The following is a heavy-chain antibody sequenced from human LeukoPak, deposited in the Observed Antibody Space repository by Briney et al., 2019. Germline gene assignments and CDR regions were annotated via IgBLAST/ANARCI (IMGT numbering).Heavy chain of an antibody. CDR3: VRVITPDDAFDI. Sequence: GESLKISCKGSGYSFTSYWIGWVRQLPGKGLGWVGIIYPGDSDTSDNTPFRGQVITSDDNSTSTAFLQWSSLKASDTAMYYCVRVITPDDAFDIWGQGTMVTVSS. D-gene: IGHD4-23*01. CDR1: GYSFTSYW. J-gene: IGHJ3*02. V-gene: IGHV5-51*01. CDR2: IYPGDSDT.